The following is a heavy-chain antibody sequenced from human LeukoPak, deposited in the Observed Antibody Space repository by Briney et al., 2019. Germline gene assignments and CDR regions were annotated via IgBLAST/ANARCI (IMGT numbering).Heavy chain of an antibody. D-gene: IGHD6-19*01. CDR2: INHSGST. Sequence: SETLSLTCAVYGGSFSGYYWSWIRQPPGKGLEWIGEINHSGSTNYNPSLKSRVTISVDTSKNQFSLKLSSVTAADTAVYYCARGRRGAVAGRRVFGYWGQGTLVTVSS. J-gene: IGHJ4*02. CDR3: ARGRRGAVAGRRVFGY. CDR1: GGSFSGYY. V-gene: IGHV4-34*01.